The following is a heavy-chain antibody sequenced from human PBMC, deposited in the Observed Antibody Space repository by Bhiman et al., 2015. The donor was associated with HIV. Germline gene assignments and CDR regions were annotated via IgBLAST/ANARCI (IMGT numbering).Heavy chain of an antibody. D-gene: IGHD6-13*01. CDR3: VRGLVAVVPSGTKYLREAFDI. J-gene: IGHJ3*02. V-gene: IGHV3-48*03. Sequence: EVQVLESGGGLVQPGGSLRLSCVASGFSFSAYEMHWVRQAPGKGLEWISYINYSGGGDTRYYADSVQGRFTISRDHAKNSLFLQMSSLRVEDTALYYCVRGLVAVVPSGTKYLREAFDIWGQGTMVAVSS. CDR2: INYSGGGDTR. CDR1: GFSFSAYE.